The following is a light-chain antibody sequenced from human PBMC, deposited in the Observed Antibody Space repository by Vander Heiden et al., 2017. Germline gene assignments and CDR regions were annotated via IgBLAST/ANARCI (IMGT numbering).Light chain of an antibody. J-gene: IGKJ2*01. CDR2: DAS. V-gene: IGKV3-11*01. CDR1: QSVSSY. CDR3: QKRSNWTPGST. Sequence: EIVLTQSPATLSLSPGERATLSCRASQSVSSYLAWYQQKPGQAPRLLIYDASNRATGITARFSGSGSGTDFTLTISSLEPEDFEVYYCQKRSNWTPGSTFGKGTKLEIK.